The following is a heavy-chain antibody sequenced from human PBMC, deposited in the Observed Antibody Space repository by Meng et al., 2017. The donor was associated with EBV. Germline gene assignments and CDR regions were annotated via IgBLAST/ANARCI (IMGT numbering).Heavy chain of an antibody. Sequence: QVQLVESGAEVKQPGSSVKVSCAASGGTLSSFAFSWVRQAPGQGLEGMGGIILLFNTTNYAPKLQGRLHIIANESTAPTSLELSSLRSADTAIYYCASSEHYGAYVFEYWGQGILVTVSS. J-gene: IGHJ4*02. V-gene: IGHV1-69*01. CDR3: ASSEHYGAYVFEY. D-gene: IGHD4-17*01. CDR1: GGTLSSFA. CDR2: IILLFNTT.